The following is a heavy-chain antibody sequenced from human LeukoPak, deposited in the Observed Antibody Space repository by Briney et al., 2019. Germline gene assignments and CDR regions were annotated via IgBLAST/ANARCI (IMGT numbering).Heavy chain of an antibody. J-gene: IGHJ4*02. D-gene: IGHD4-17*01. CDR2: ISSSGSTI. CDR3: ARGLPRGYGDSGYHY. Sequence: GGSLRLSCAASGFTFSSYEMNWVRQAPGKGLEGGSYISSSGSTIYYADSVKGRFTISRDNAKNSLYLQMNSLRAEDTAVYYCARGLPRGYGDSGYHYWGQGTLVTVSS. CDR1: GFTFSSYE. V-gene: IGHV3-48*03.